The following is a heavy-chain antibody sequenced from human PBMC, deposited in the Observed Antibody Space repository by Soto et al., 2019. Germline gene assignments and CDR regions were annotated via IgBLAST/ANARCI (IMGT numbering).Heavy chain of an antibody. J-gene: IGHJ3*02. CDR2: INTYNGNT. CDR3: AAYSVEVSVAATIPTDHAFDI. Sequence: QVQLVQSGAEVKKPGASVKVSCKASGYTFSSYGINWVRQAPGQGLEWLGWINTYNGNTNYAQKFQGRVTMTTDTSTSAVYMDLRSLRSDDTAVYYCAAYSVEVSVAATIPTDHAFDIWGQGTMVTVSS. D-gene: IGHD1-26*01. V-gene: IGHV1-18*04. CDR1: GYTFSSYG.